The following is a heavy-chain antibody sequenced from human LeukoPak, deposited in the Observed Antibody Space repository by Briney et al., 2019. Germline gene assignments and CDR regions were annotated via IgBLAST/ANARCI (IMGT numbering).Heavy chain of an antibody. V-gene: IGHV3-33*06. J-gene: IGHJ1*01. CDR1: GFTFSSYG. CDR3: AKKVVVEATSPFSDFQD. Sequence: GGSLRLSCAVSGFTFSSYGMSWVRQAPGKGLEWVAAIWFDGSTKYYADSVKGRFTISRDNSKNTLYLQMNSLRAEDTALYYCAKKVVVEATSPFSDFQDWGQGTLVTVSS. D-gene: IGHD2-15*01. CDR2: IWFDGSTK.